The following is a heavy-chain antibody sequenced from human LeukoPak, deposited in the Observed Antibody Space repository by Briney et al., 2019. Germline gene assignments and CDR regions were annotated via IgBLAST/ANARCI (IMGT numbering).Heavy chain of an antibody. CDR2: IGSSSNSI. CDR1: GFTFSSYS. CDR3: ARELPTEAFDY. V-gene: IGHV3-21*01. J-gene: IGHJ4*02. Sequence: GGSLRLSCAASGFTFSSYSMNWVRQAPGKGLEWVSSIGSSSNSIYYTDSVKGRFTISRDNAKNSLYLQMNSLRAEDTAVYYCARELPTEAFDYWGQGILVTVSS. D-gene: IGHD1-26*01.